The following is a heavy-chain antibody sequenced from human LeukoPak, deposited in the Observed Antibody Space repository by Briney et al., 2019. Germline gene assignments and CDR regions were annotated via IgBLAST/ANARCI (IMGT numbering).Heavy chain of an antibody. J-gene: IGHJ5*02. CDR2: IYTSGST. V-gene: IGHV4-61*02. CDR1: GGSISSGSYY. Sequence: PSETLSLTCTVSGGSISSGSYYWCWIRQPAGKGLEWIGRIYTSGSTNYNPSLKSRVTISVDTSKNQFSLKLSSVTAADTAVYYCARVRGYSFDPWGQGTLVTVSS. CDR3: ARVRGYSFDP. D-gene: IGHD6-13*01.